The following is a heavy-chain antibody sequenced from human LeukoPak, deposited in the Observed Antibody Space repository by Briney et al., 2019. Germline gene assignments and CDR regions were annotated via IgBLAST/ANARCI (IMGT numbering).Heavy chain of an antibody. J-gene: IGHJ3*02. D-gene: IGHD3-22*01. Sequence: PGGSLRLSCAASGFTFSSYGMHWARQAPGKGLEWVAVISYDGSNKYYADSVKGRFTISRDNSKNTLYLQMNSLRAEDTAVYYCAKDYYDSSGADDAFDIWGQGTMVTVSS. V-gene: IGHV3-30*18. CDR2: ISYDGSNK. CDR1: GFTFSSYG. CDR3: AKDYYDSSGADDAFDI.